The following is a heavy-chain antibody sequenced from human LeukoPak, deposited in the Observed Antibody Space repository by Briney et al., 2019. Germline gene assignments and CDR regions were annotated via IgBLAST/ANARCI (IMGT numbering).Heavy chain of an antibody. Sequence: GGSLRLSCAASGFTFNSYGMHWVRQAPGKGLEWVALISYDGREKYYADSVKGRFTISRDNAKNSLYLQMNSLRAEDTAFYYCAINGGGDSGYGNFDYWGQGTLVTVSS. CDR1: GFTFNSYG. D-gene: IGHD5-12*01. V-gene: IGHV3-30*03. J-gene: IGHJ4*02. CDR2: ISYDGREK. CDR3: AINGGGDSGYGNFDY.